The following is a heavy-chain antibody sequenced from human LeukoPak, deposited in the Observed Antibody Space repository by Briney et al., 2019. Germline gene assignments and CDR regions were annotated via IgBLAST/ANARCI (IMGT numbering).Heavy chain of an antibody. Sequence: PSEPLSLPCSVCGGFISSYHWSWLRRPPGKGLEWIGYIYYSGSTKYNPSLKSRVTISVDTSKNQFSLKLSSVTAADTAVYYCARWVRWLVPDSWGQGTLVTVSS. J-gene: IGHJ4*02. CDR1: GGFISSYH. D-gene: IGHD6-19*01. CDR2: IYYSGST. V-gene: IGHV4-59*01. CDR3: ARWVRWLVPDS.